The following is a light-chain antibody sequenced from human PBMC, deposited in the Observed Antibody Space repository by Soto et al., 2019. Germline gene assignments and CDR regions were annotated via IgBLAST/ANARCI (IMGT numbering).Light chain of an antibody. J-gene: IGLJ3*02. Sequence: QSALTQPASVSGSPGQSITISCTGTSSDIGGSDFVSWYQQHPGKAPKLVMSEVNNRPSGVSSRFSGSKSGNTASLTISGLQAEDEADYYCSSFTTSATWVFGGGTQLTVL. CDR1: SSDIGGSDF. CDR3: SSFTTSATWV. CDR2: EVN. V-gene: IGLV2-14*01.